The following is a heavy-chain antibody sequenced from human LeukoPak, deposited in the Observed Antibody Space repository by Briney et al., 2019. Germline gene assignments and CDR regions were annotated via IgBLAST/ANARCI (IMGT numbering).Heavy chain of an antibody. CDR1: GGSISSYY. Sequence: SETLSLTCTVSGGSISSYYWNWIRQPPGKGLEWIGYIYYSMRTNYNPSLNSRVNISVATSKNQFSMKLSSVAAADTAVYYCAGVGYNLDYWGQGTLVTVSS. CDR2: IYYSMRT. D-gene: IGHD5-18*01. J-gene: IGHJ4*02. V-gene: IGHV4-59*01. CDR3: AGVGYNLDY.